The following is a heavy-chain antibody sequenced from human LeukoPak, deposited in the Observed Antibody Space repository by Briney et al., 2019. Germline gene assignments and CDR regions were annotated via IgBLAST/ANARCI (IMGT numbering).Heavy chain of an antibody. CDR1: GYTFTSNY. CDR2: IYPRDGST. V-gene: IGHV1-46*01. J-gene: IGHJ4*02. Sequence: ASVKVSCKASGYTFTSNYIHWVRQAPGQGLEWMGMIYPRDGSTSYAQKFQGRVTVTRDTSTSTVRMELSGLRSKDTAVYYCARDQEGFDYWGQGTLVTVSS. CDR3: ARDQEGFDY.